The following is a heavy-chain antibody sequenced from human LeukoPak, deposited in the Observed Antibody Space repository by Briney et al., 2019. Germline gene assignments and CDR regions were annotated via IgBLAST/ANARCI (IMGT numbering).Heavy chain of an antibody. J-gene: IGHJ6*02. V-gene: IGHV1-2*02. D-gene: IGHD2-2*02. CDR1: GYTFTGYY. CDR2: INPNSGGT. Sequence: ASVKVSCKASGYTFTGYYMHWVRQAPGQGLEWMGWINPNSGGTNYAQKFQGRVTMTRDTSISTAYMELSRLRSDGTAVYYCASTAAILKSYYYYGMDVWGQGTTVTVSS. CDR3: ASTAAILKSYYYYGMDV.